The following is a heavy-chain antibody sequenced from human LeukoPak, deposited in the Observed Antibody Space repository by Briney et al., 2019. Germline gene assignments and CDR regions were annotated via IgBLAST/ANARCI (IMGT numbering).Heavy chain of an antibody. V-gene: IGHV3-30-3*02. J-gene: IGHJ3*02. CDR3: AKDYDYVWGSYPNAFDI. CDR1: GFTFSSYA. Sequence: GGSLRLSCAASGFTFSSYAMHWVRQAPGKGLEWVAVISYDGSNKYYADSVKGRFTISRDNSKNTLYLQMNSLRAEDTAVYYCAKDYDYVWGSYPNAFDIWGQGTMVTVSS. CDR2: ISYDGSNK. D-gene: IGHD3-16*02.